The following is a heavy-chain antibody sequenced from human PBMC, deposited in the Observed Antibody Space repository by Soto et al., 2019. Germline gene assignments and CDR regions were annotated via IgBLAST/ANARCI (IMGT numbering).Heavy chain of an antibody. J-gene: IGHJ4*02. V-gene: IGHV4-39*01. CDR2: IYYSGST. CDR1: GGSISSSSYY. CDR3: AREYSSSWSKLHY. Sequence: QLQLQESGPGLVKPSETLSLTCTVSGGSISSSSYYWGWIRQPPGKGLEWIGSIYYSGSTYYNPSLKSRVTISVETSKNQFSLKLSSVTAADTAVYYCAREYSSSWSKLHYWGQGTLVTVSS. D-gene: IGHD6-13*01.